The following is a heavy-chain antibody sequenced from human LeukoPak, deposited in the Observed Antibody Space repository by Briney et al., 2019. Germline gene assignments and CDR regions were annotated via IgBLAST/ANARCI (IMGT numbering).Heavy chain of an antibody. J-gene: IGHJ3*02. Sequence: ASVKVSCKASGYTFTGYYMHWVRQAPGQGLEWMGWINPNSGGTNYAQKFQGRVTMTRDTSNTTAYMELSRLKSDDTAVYYCAREDNYDSSGYPDAFDIWGQGTMVTVSS. CDR2: INPNSGGT. D-gene: IGHD3-22*01. CDR3: AREDNYDSSGYPDAFDI. CDR1: GYTFTGYY. V-gene: IGHV1-2*02.